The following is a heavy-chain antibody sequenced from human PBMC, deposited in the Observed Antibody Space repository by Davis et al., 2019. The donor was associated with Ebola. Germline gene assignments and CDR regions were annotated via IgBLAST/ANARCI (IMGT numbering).Heavy chain of an antibody. V-gene: IGHV1-69*06. CDR2: IIPIFGTA. CDR1: GGTFSSYA. CDR3: TLLQEHL. J-gene: IGHJ6*01. Sequence: AASVKASCKASGGTFSSYAISWVRQAPGQGLEWMGGIIPIFGTANYAQKFQGRVTITADKSTSTAYMELSSLHQGPIGLPPGTLLQEHLWG.